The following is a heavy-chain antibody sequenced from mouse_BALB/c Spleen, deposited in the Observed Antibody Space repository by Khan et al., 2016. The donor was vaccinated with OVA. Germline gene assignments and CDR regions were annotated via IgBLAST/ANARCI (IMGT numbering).Heavy chain of an antibody. J-gene: IGHJ2*01. CDR3: ARRGLRGDFDY. CDR1: GYTFINYW. V-gene: IGHV1-7*01. CDR2: INPTTGYT. D-gene: IGHD1-1*01. Sequence: QVRLQQSGAELAKPGASVKMSCKASGYTFINYWMNWVKQRPGQGLEWIGYINPTTGYTEYNQKFKDKATLTADKSSSTAHMQLSSLTSEDSAVYYCARRGLRGDFDYWGQGTTLTVSS.